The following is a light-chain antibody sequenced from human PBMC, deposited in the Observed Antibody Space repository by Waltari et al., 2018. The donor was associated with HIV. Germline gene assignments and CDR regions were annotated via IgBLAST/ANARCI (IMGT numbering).Light chain of an antibody. J-gene: IGKJ1*01. V-gene: IGKV3-15*01. Sequence: EVVLTQSPGTVSVSPGERVTLSCRTSQSISNNLVWYQMKPGQAPRLVIYDASTRATGIPVRFSGSGSGTEFTLTIASLQSEDFAVYLCQQYNNWPRTFGQGTKVEI. CDR1: QSISNN. CDR3: QQYNNWPRT. CDR2: DAS.